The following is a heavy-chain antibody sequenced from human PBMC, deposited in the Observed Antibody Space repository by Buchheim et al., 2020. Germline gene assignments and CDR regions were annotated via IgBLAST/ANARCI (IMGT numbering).Heavy chain of an antibody. CDR2: ISSGSSI. CDR1: GFTFSDYY. J-gene: IGHJ6*02. CDR3: ARDALYSGYDPYYYYGMDV. Sequence: QVQLVESGGGLVKPGGSLRLSCAASGFTFSDYYMSWIRQAPGKGLEWVSYISSGSSIYYADSVKGRFTISRDNAKNSLYLQMNSLRAEDTAVYYCARDALYSGYDPYYYYGMDVWGQGTT. D-gene: IGHD5-12*01. V-gene: IGHV3-11*01.